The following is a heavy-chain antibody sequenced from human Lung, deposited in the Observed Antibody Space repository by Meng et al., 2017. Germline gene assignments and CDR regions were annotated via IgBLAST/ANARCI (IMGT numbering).Heavy chain of an antibody. J-gene: IGHJ2*01. CDR2: IYNSGST. CDR1: VGSSSEGNYC. Sequence: PALVRPLPTPSPTRAVSVGSSSEGNYCWSWIPRPPGKGLEWSGHIYNSGSTYYNPSLKSRITISVDTSKNQFSLKLSSVTAADTAVYYCARGQKGYFDLWGRGTLVTVSS. CDR3: ARGQKGYFDL. V-gene: IGHV4-30-4*01.